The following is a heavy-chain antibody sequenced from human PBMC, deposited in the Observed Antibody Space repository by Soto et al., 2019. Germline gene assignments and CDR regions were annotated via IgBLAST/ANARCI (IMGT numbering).Heavy chain of an antibody. D-gene: IGHD3-10*01. J-gene: IGHJ4*02. CDR3: ARDLGDGFTLHY. CDR1: GFTFSSHS. V-gene: IGHV3-30-3*01. CDR2: ISYDGSNK. Sequence: QVQLVESEGGVVQPGRSLRLSCAASGFTFSSHSMHWVRQAPGKGLEWVAVISYDGSNKYYADSVKGRFTISRDNSKNTLYLQMSSLRAEDTAVYYCARDLGDGFTLHYWGQGTLVTVSS.